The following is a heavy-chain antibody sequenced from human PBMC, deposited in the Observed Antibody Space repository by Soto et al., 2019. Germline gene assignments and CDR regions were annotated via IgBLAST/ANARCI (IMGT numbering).Heavy chain of an antibody. CDR1: GGTLSNYA. V-gene: IGHV1-69*13. CDR2: IIPIFGTS. J-gene: IGHJ6*02. D-gene: IGHD3-10*01. Sequence: SVKVSCKASGGTLSNYALSWVRQAPGQGLEWVGGIIPIFGTSNYAQNFQGRVTITADESTGTAYMELSSLRSEDTAVYYCARGVRTGFYGMDVWGQGTTVTVSS. CDR3: ARGVRTGFYGMDV.